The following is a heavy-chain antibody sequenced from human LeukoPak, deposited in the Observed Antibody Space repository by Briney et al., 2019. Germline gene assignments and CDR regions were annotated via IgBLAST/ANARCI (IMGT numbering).Heavy chain of an antibody. D-gene: IGHD6-19*01. Sequence: NPGGSLRLSCAASGFTFSIYGMHWVRQAPGKGLEWVAVIWYDGGNKYYADSVKGRFTISRDNSKNTLYLQMNSLRAEDTAVYYCARGTQYSSGWYAEDYWGQGTLVTVSS. CDR1: GFTFSIYG. J-gene: IGHJ4*02. CDR3: ARGTQYSSGWYAEDY. V-gene: IGHV3-33*08. CDR2: IWYDGGNK.